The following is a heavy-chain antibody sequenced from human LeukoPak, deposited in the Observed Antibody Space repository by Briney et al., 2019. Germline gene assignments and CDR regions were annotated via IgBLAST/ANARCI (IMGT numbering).Heavy chain of an antibody. Sequence: GGSLRLSCAASGFTVSSTHMVWVRQAPGKGLEWVSVIYTGGNSYYAGSVQGRFIISRDISKNTMYRQMKSVRAEDSALYYCARGGRGSAAVVAPRSFDIWAQGTMVTVSS. CDR3: ARGGRGSAAVVAPRSFDI. V-gene: IGHV3-53*01. D-gene: IGHD3-22*01. CDR1: GFTVSSTH. J-gene: IGHJ3*02. CDR2: IYTGGNS.